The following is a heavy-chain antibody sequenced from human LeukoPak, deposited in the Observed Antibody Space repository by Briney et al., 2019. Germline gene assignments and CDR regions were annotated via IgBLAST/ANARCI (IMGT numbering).Heavy chain of an antibody. CDR1: GFTFSSYW. D-gene: IGHD3-22*01. CDR3: ARPPPMIAYWDAFDI. CDR2: INSDGSST. V-gene: IGHV3-74*01. J-gene: IGHJ3*02. Sequence: GGSLRLSCAASGFTFSSYWMHWVRQAPGKGLVWVSRINSDGSSTSYADSVKGRFTISRDNAKNTLYLQMNSLRAEDTAVYYCARPPPMIAYWDAFDIWGQGTMVTVSS.